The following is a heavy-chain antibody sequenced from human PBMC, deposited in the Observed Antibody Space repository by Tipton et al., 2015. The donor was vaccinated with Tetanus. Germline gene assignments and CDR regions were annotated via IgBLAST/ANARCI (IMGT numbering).Heavy chain of an antibody. D-gene: IGHD2-8*01. Sequence: VQLVQSGGDVKKPGESLKISCKGSGHIFTNYWIGWVRQKPGKGLDWMGIFYPGDSATRYSPSFQGQVPIAADKTINTPYLQWSSLKAAGTSVFYWARAHCTDGVCNFDFGGQGALVAVAS. V-gene: IGHV5-51*01. CDR3: ARAHCTDGVCNFDF. CDR2: FYPGDSAT. CDR1: GHIFTNYW. J-gene: IGHJ4*02.